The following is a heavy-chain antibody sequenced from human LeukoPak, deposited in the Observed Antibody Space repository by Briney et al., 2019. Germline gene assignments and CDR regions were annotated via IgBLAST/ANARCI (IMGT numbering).Heavy chain of an antibody. Sequence: SVKVSCKASGGTFSSYAISWVRQAPGQGLEWMGRVIPILGIANYAQKFQGRVTITADKSTSTAYMELSSLRSEDTAVYYCASYYDSSGYYSAGSWGQGTLVTVSS. V-gene: IGHV1-69*04. CDR1: GGTFSSYA. D-gene: IGHD3-22*01. CDR2: VIPILGIA. CDR3: ASYYDSSGYYSAGS. J-gene: IGHJ4*02.